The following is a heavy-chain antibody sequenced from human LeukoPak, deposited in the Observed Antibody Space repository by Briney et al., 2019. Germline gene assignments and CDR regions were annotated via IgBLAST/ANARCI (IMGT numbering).Heavy chain of an antibody. CDR2: INPSGGST. CDR1: GYIFTSYY. V-gene: IGHV1-46*01. J-gene: IGHJ3*02. Sequence: ASVKVSCKSSGYIFTSYYMHWVRQAPGQGLEWMGIINPSGGSTTSPQKFQDRVTMNRDTSTSTVHMELSSLRSVDRGVYYCARLNGDGSAFDIWGQGTMVTVSS. D-gene: IGHD4-17*01. CDR3: ARLNGDGSAFDI.